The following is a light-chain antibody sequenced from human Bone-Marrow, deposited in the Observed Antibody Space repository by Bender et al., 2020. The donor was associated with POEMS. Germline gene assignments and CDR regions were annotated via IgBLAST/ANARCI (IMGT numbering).Light chain of an antibody. J-gene: IGLJ2*01. V-gene: IGLV1-47*01. Sequence: QSVLTQPPSASGTPGQRVTISCSGSSSNIGSNYVYWYQQLPGTAPKLLIYRNTQRPSGVPDRFSGSKSGTSASLAITGLQSDDEADYYCQSYDSSLSAMVFGGGTKLTVL. CDR2: RNT. CDR3: QSYDSSLSAMV. CDR1: SSNIGSNY.